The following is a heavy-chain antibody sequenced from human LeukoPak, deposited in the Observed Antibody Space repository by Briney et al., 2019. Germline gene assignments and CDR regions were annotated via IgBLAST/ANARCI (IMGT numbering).Heavy chain of an antibody. J-gene: IGHJ4*02. V-gene: IGHV1-69*13. CDR1: GGTFSSYA. CDR3: ARDPSSYYYDSSGYVTIDY. D-gene: IGHD3-22*01. CDR2: IIPIFGTA. Sequence: SVKVSCKASGGTFSSYATSWVRQAPGQGLEWMGGIIPIFGTANYAQKFQGRVTITADESTSTAYMELSSLRSEDTAVYYCARDPSSYYYDSSGYVTIDYWGQGTLVTVSS.